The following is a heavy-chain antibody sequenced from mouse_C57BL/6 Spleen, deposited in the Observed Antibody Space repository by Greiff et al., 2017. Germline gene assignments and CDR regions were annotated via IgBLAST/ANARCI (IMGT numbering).Heavy chain of an antibody. J-gene: IGHJ3*01. CDR1: GYTFTSYW. Sequence: VQLQQSGAELVKPGASVKLSCKASGYTFTSYWMHWVKQRPGQGLEWIGMIHPNSGSTNDNEKFKSKATLTVDKSSSTAYMQLSSLTSEDSAVYYCAREEDYYGSSAAWFAYWGQGTLVTVSA. CDR2: IHPNSGST. V-gene: IGHV1-64*01. D-gene: IGHD1-1*01. CDR3: AREEDYYGSSAAWFAY.